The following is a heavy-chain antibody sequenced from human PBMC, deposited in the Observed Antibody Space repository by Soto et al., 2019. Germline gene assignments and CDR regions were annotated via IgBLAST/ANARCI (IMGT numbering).Heavy chain of an antibody. V-gene: IGHV3-23*01. D-gene: IGHD3-3*01. CDR3: AKWVNFWSGYEFHNRLAP. J-gene: IGHJ5*02. CDR1: GFTFSSYA. Sequence: GGSLRLSCAASGFTFSSYAMSWVRQAPGKGLEWVSAISGSGGSTYYADSVKGRFTISRDNSKNTLYLQMNSLRAEDTAVYYCAKWVNFWSGYEFHNRLAPCGQGSLVPGSS. CDR2: ISGSGGST.